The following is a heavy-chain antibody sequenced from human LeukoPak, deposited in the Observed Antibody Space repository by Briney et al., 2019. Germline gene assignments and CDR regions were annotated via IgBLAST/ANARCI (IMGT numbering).Heavy chain of an antibody. Sequence: GGSLRLSCAASGFTVSSTFMSWVRQAPGKELEWVSVIYTGGTTYYADSVKGRFTISRDSSNNTLHLQMNSLRADDTAVYYCTSGGWLQYDYWGQGTLVIVSS. CDR3: TSGGWLQYDY. CDR2: IYTGGTT. V-gene: IGHV3-66*01. J-gene: IGHJ4*02. D-gene: IGHD5-24*01. CDR1: GFTVSSTF.